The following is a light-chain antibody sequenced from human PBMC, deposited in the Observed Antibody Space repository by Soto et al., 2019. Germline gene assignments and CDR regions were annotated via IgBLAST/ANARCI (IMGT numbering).Light chain of an antibody. V-gene: IGKV3D-15*01. CDR1: QSVNIY. CDR2: GAS. Sequence: EIVMTQSPATLSVSPGERATLSCRASQSVNIYLAWYQQKPGQAPRLLIFGASYRATGIPARFSGSRSGTEFNLTISSLQSEDFAVYFCQQYDDWLRLTFGGGTKVDVK. J-gene: IGKJ4*01. CDR3: QQYDDWLRLT.